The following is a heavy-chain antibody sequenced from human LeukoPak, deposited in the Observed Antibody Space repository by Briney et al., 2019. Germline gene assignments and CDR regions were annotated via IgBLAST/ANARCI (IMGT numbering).Heavy chain of an antibody. J-gene: IGHJ5*02. Sequence: SETLSLTCAVYGESFSGYYWSWIRQPPGKGLKWIGEIDHRGNTNYNPSLKSPVTISVDTSKKQFSLNLTSVTAADTAVYYCARRRSGYYSFLSPWGQGTLVTVSS. CDR2: IDHRGNT. V-gene: IGHV4-34*01. D-gene: IGHD3-3*01. CDR1: GESFSGYY. CDR3: ARRRSGYYSFLSP.